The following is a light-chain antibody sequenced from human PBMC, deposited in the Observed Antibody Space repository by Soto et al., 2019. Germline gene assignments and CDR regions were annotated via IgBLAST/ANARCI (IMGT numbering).Light chain of an antibody. J-gene: IGLJ3*02. CDR1: SSDVGGHNY. CDR2: DVT. CDR3: CSYTVTTTRDGRV. V-gene: IGLV2-14*01. Sequence: QSALTQPASVSGSPGQSIAISCTGTSSDVGGHNYVSWYQQRPGKAPELIIYDVTNRPSGVSNRFSGSKSGNTASLTISGLQAEDEADYCCCSYTVTTTRDGRVFGGGTKVTVL.